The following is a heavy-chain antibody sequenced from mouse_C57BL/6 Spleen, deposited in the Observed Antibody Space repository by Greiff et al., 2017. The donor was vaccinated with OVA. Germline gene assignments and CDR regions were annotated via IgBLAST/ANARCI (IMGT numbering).Heavy chain of an antibody. D-gene: IGHD1-1*01. CDR3: AKNYGSSPRHWYFDV. Sequence: EVKLVESGGGLVKPGGSLKLSCAASGFTFSDYGMHWVRQAPEKGLEWVAYISSGSSTIYYADTVKGRFTISRDNAKNTLFLQMTSLRSEDTAMYYCAKNYGSSPRHWYFDVWGTGTTVTVSS. CDR1: GFTFSDYG. CDR2: ISSGSSTI. J-gene: IGHJ1*03. V-gene: IGHV5-17*01.